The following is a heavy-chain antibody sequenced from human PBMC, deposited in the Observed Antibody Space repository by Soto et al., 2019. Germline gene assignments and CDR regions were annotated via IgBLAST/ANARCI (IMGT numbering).Heavy chain of an antibody. CDR2: INHSGST. J-gene: IGHJ4*02. V-gene: IGHV4-34*01. Sequence: PSETLSLTCAVYGGSFSGYYWSWIRQPPGKGLEWIGEINHSGSTNYNPTLKSPVTISVDTSNNQFSLKLSSVTAADTAVYYCARPGYSSGWYRVYFDYWGQGTLVTVSS. CDR3: ARPGYSSGWYRVYFDY. D-gene: IGHD6-19*01. CDR1: GGSFSGYY.